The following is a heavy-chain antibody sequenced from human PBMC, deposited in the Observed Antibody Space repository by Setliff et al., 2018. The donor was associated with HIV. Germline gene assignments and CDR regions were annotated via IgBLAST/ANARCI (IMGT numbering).Heavy chain of an antibody. Sequence: SETLSLTCAVSGYSISSGYYWGWIRQPPGKGLEWVGSIYHSGTTYYNPSLKSRVTISVDTSKNQFSLRLSFVAAGDTAVYYCARSIFPVASGYYYFEYWGQGTLVTVSS. V-gene: IGHV4-38-2*01. CDR2: IYHSGTT. CDR3: ARSIFPVASGYYYFEY. D-gene: IGHD3-3*01. J-gene: IGHJ4*02. CDR1: GYSISSGYY.